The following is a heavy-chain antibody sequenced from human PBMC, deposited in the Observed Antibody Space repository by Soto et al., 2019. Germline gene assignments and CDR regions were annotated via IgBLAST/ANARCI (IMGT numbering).Heavy chain of an antibody. Sequence: KPSETLSLTCTVSGGSVSSGSYYWSWIRQPPGKGLEWIGYIYYSGSTNYNPSLKSRVTISVDTSKNQFSLKLSSVTAADTAVYYCARGKHYYGSGSKNYYYYGMDVWGQGTTVTVSS. CDR3: ARGKHYYGSGSKNYYYYGMDV. D-gene: IGHD3-10*01. J-gene: IGHJ6*02. V-gene: IGHV4-61*01. CDR1: GGSVSSGSYY. CDR2: IYYSGST.